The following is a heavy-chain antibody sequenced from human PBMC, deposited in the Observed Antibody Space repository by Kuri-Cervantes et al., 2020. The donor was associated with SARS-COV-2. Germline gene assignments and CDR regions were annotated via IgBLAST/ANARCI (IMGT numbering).Heavy chain of an antibody. V-gene: IGHV3-15*01. D-gene: IGHD7-27*01. CDR3: TTDQILGMQAFDI. CDR2: IKSKTDGGTT. Sequence: GGSLRLSCAASGFTFSNAWMSWVRQAPGKGLEWVGRIKSKTDGGTTDYAAPVKGRFTISSDDSKNTLYLQMNSLKTEDTAVYYCTTDQILGMQAFDIWGQGTMVTVSS. CDR1: GFTFSNAW. J-gene: IGHJ3*02.